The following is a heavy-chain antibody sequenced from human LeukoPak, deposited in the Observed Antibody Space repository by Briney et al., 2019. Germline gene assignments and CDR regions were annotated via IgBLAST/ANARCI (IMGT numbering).Heavy chain of an antibody. V-gene: IGHV3-23*01. CDR3: ASGVVVTLCGFDY. J-gene: IGHJ4*02. D-gene: IGHD2-21*02. Sequence: GESLRLSCIVSGFTFNDYAMSWVRQAPGKGLEWVLTISGSGRRIDYADSVKGRFTISRDNSKNTLYLQMNSLRAEDTVVYYCASGVVVTLCGFDYWGQGTLVTVSS. CDR1: GFTFNDYA. CDR2: ISGSGRRI.